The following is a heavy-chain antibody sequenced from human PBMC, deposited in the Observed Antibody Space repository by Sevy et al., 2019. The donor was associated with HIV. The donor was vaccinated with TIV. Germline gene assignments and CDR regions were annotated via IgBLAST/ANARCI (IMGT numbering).Heavy chain of an antibody. V-gene: IGHV3-11*01. CDR1: GFTFSDYY. CDR3: ARYCSGGSCTLYYYYGMDV. Sequence: GGSLRLSCAASGFTFSDYYMSWIRQAPGKGLEWVSYISSSGSTIYYADSVKGRFPISRDNAKNSLYLQMNSLGAEDTAVYYCARYCSGGSCTLYYYYGMDVWGQGTTVTVSS. CDR2: ISSSGSTI. D-gene: IGHD2-15*01. J-gene: IGHJ6*02.